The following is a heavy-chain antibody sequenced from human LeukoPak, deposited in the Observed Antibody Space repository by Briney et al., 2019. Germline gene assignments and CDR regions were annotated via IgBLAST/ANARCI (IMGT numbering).Heavy chain of an antibody. V-gene: IGHV4-61*01. CDR2: IYYTGIT. CDR1: GGAVSSGTFY. D-gene: IGHD1-14*01. Sequence: SETLCVTCIVSGGAVSSGTFYWSWIRQSPGKGLEWIGYIYYTGITNYNPSLKSRVTISVDTSKNQFSLNLSSVTAADTAVYYCARDHAEGWFDPWGQGTLVTVSS. J-gene: IGHJ5*02. CDR3: ARDHAEGWFDP.